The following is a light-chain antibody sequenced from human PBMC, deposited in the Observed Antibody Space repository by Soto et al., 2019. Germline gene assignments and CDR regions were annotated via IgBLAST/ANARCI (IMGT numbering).Light chain of an antibody. CDR2: DVS. V-gene: IGLV2-11*01. CDR1: SSDVGAYNY. J-gene: IGLJ3*02. Sequence: VLTQPRSVSGSPGQSVTISCTGTSSDVGAYNYVSWYQHHPGKAPKVMIYDVSERPSGVPDRFSGSKSDNKASLTISGLQAEDEADYYCCSYAGSYSWVFGGGTKLTVL. CDR3: CSYAGSYSWV.